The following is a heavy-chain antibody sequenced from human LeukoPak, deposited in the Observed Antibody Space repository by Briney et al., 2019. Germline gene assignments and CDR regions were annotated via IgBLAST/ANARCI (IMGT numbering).Heavy chain of an antibody. D-gene: IGHD3-22*01. V-gene: IGHV4-59*01. Sequence: SETLSLTCAVSGGSISSYYWSWIRQPPGEGLEWIGYIYYSGSTNYNPSLKSRVTISVDTSKNQFSLKLSSVTAADTAVYYCARLLTALYESSGYYYDYWGPGTLVTVSS. J-gene: IGHJ4*02. CDR1: GGSISSYY. CDR2: IYYSGST. CDR3: ARLLTALYESSGYYYDY.